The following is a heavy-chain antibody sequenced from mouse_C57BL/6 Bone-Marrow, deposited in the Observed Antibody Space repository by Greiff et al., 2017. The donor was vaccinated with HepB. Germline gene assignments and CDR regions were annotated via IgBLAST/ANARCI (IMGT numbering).Heavy chain of an antibody. J-gene: IGHJ4*01. CDR1: GYTFTSYW. Sequence: VQLQQSGAELVKPGASVKLSCKASGYTFTSYWITWVKQRPGQGLEWIGDIYPGSGSTNYNEKFKSKATLTVDTSSSTAYMQLSSLTSEDSAVYYCAPMGYAMDYWGQGTSVTVSS. D-gene: IGHD2-3*01. CDR3: APMGYAMDY. CDR2: IYPGSGST. V-gene: IGHV1-55*01.